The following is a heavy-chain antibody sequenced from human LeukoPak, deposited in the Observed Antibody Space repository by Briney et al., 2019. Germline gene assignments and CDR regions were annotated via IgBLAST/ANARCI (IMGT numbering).Heavy chain of an antibody. CDR2: IYYSGST. CDR1: GGSISSGGYY. D-gene: IGHD7-27*01. CDR3: VRDLGHWYSDL. V-gene: IGHV4-31*03. Sequence: SQTLSLTCTVSGGSISSGGYYWSWIRQHPGKGLEWIGYIYYSGSTDYNPSLKSRVTISVDRSKNQFSLKLSSVTAADTAVYYCVRDLGHWYSDLWGRGTLVTVSS. J-gene: IGHJ2*01.